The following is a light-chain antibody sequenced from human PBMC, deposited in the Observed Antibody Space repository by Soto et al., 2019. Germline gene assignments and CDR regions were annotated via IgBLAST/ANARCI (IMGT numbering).Light chain of an antibody. J-gene: IGLJ1*01. Sequence: QSVLTQPPSVSGAPGQRVTISCTGNSSNIGAGYDVHWYQQLPGTAPKLLIYGNSNRPSGVPDRFSGSKSGTSASLAITGLQAEDEADYYCQSYDSSLSGYVFGTGTKVPS. CDR2: GNS. CDR1: SSNIGAGYD. CDR3: QSYDSSLSGYV. V-gene: IGLV1-40*01.